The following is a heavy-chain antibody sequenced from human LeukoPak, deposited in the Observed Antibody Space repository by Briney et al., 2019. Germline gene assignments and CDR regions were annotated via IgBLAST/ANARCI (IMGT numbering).Heavy chain of an antibody. CDR1: GFTFSGHG. CDR3: ARDPGYCSGGSCQYYYYYMDV. D-gene: IGHD2-15*01. J-gene: IGHJ6*03. V-gene: IGHV3-23*01. Sequence: GGSLRLSCVASGFTFSGHGMTWVRQAPGKGLEWASSISGSGRSTYYADSVKGHFTISRDNSKNTLYLQMNSLRVDDTAVYYCARDPGYCSGGSCQYYYYYMDVWGKGTTVTVSS. CDR2: ISGSGRST.